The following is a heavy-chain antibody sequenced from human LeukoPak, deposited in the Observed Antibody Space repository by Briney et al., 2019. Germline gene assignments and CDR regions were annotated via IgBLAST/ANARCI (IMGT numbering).Heavy chain of an antibody. CDR1: GFTFDDYG. CDR2: ISYDGSNK. D-gene: IGHD7-27*01. Sequence: PGGSLRLSCAASGFTFDDYGMSWVRQAPGKGLEWVAVISYDGSNKYYADSVKGRFTISRDNSKNTLYLQMNSLRAEDTAVYYCAKTSPNWGTGGFDYWGQGTLVTVSS. CDR3: AKTSPNWGTGGFDY. V-gene: IGHV3-30*18. J-gene: IGHJ4*02.